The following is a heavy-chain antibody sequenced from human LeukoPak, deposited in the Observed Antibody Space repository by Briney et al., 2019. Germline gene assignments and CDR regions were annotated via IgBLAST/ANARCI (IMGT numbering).Heavy chain of an antibody. D-gene: IGHD3-22*01. J-gene: IGHJ4*02. CDR2: FDPEDDER. V-gene: IGHV1-24*01. Sequence: ASVKVSCKLSGYVLSELSMHWVRQAPGKGLEGMGGFDPEDDERIYAQKFQGRVTMTEDTSTDTAHMELSSLRSEDTAVYYCATELRSGYFDYWGQGTLVTVSS. CDR1: GYVLSELS. CDR3: ATELRSGYFDY.